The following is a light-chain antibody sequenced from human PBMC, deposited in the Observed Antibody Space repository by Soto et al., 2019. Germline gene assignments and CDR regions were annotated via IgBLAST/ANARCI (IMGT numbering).Light chain of an antibody. V-gene: IGLV1-40*01. CDR2: GYS. CDR1: SSNIGAGYD. J-gene: IGLJ1*01. CDR3: QPYDGRRRGHV. Sequence: QSVLTQPPSVSGAPGQRVTISCTGSSSNIGAGYDVHWYQQLPGTAPKLLIYGYSNRPSGVPDRFSGSKSGTSASLAITGLESEDEAFYDAQPYDGRRRGHVSGSGTKLPVL.